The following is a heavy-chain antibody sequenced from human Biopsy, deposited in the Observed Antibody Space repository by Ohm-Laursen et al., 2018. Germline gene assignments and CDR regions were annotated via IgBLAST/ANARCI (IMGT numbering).Heavy chain of an antibody. D-gene: IGHD4-23*01. Sequence: SDTLSLTCAVSGGSFTGHYWSWIRQPPGKGLEWIGHISYTGYTSYNASLKSRVTISVDTSRNHSSLRLSSLTAADTAVYYCARGSNDFGGLYFPRWGQGTLVTVSS. CDR3: ARGSNDFGGLYFPR. CDR2: ISYTGYT. J-gene: IGHJ4*02. CDR1: GGSFTGHY. V-gene: IGHV4-59*11.